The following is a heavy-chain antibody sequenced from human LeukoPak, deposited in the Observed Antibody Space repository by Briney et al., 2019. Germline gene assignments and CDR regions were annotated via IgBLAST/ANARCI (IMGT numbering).Heavy chain of an antibody. J-gene: IGHJ4*02. D-gene: IGHD3-22*01. CDR1: GYTFTGYY. CDR3: ARVQALSTMIQGEPIYYFDY. CDR2: INPNSGGT. Sequence: ASVTVSCKASGYTFTGYYMHWVRQAPGQGLEWMGWINPNSGGTNYVQKFQGRVTMTRDTSISTAYMELSRLRSDDTAVYYCARVQALSTMIQGEPIYYFDYWGQGTLVTVSS. V-gene: IGHV1-2*02.